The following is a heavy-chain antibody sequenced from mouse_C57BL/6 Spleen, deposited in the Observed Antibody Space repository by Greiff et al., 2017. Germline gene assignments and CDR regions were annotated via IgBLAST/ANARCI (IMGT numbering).Heavy chain of an antibody. V-gene: IGHV1-62-2*01. D-gene: IGHD1-1*01. CDR3: ARGPTTAVVADY. J-gene: IGHJ2*01. CDR2: FYPGSGSI. CDR1: GYTFTEYT. Sequence: QVQLQQSGAELVKPGASVKLSCTASGYTFTEYTIHWVKQRSGQGLEWIGRFYPGSGSIKYNEKFKDKATLTADKSSSTVYMELSRLTSEDTAVYFCARGPTTAVVADYWGQGTTLTVSS.